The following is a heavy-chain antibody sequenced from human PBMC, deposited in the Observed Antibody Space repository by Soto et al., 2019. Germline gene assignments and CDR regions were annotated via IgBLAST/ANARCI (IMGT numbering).Heavy chain of an antibody. CDR3: TRHTVDY. V-gene: IGHV3-73*01. CDR1: GFTFSASA. Sequence: EVQLVESGGGLVQPGGSLKLSCAASGFTFSASAMHWLRQTSGKGLEWVGRIRSKANNYATEYAASVKGRFTISRDDSKNTAYLQMNSRKTEDTAVYYCTRHTVDYWGQGTLVTVSS. J-gene: IGHJ4*02. CDR2: IRSKANNYAT.